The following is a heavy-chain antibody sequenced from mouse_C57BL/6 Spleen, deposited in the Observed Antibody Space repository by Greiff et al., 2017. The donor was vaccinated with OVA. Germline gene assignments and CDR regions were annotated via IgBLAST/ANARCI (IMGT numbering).Heavy chain of an antibody. J-gene: IGHJ2*01. D-gene: IGHD1-3*01. CDR2: ISSGGSYT. CDR3: ARHGVGFDY. CDR1: GFTFSSYG. V-gene: IGHV5-6*02. Sequence: DVMLVESGGDLVKPGGSLKLSCAASGFTFSSYGMSWVRQTPDKRLEWVATISSGGSYTYYPDSVKGRFTISRDNAKNTLYLQMSSLKSEDTAMYYCARHGVGFDYWGQGTTLTVSS.